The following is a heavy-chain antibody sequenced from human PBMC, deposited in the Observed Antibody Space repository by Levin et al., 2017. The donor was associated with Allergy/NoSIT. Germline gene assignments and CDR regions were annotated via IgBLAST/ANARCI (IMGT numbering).Heavy chain of an antibody. CDR1: GFTFSSYG. CDR2: IWYDGSNK. D-gene: IGHD2-2*01. Sequence: SGGSLRLSCAASGFTFSSYGMHWVRQAPGKGLEWVAVIWYDGSNKYYADSVKGRFTISRDNSKNTLYLQMNSLRAEDTAVYYCARVGDIVVVPAAHIDYWGQGTLVTVSS. J-gene: IGHJ4*02. V-gene: IGHV3-33*01. CDR3: ARVGDIVVVPAAHIDY.